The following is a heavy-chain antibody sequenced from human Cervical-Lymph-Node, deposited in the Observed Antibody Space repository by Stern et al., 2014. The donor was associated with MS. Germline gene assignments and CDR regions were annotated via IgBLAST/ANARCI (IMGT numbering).Heavy chain of an antibody. CDR1: GGTFSVYA. J-gene: IGHJ6*02. D-gene: IGHD2-2*02. CDR3: ARDGRHSYTYALDV. CDR2: IIPVLGTA. V-gene: IGHV1-69*01. Sequence: VQLLQPGAEVKKPGSSVKISCKASGGTFSVYAINWLRQAPGQGLEWIGGIIPVLGTANYAQKFQGRVTITADDSTRTTAMQLSSLRSNDTAVYYCARDGRHSYTYALDVWGQGTTVTVSS.